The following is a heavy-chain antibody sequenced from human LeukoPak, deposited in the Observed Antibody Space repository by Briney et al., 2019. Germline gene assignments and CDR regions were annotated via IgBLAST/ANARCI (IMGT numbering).Heavy chain of an antibody. D-gene: IGHD2/OR15-2a*01. CDR3: ARVLSKVFDY. V-gene: IGHV1-46*02. Sequence: ASVKVSCKASGYTFNNYYMYWVRQAPGQGLEWMGMINPSGGSTSYAQKFQGRVTMTRDTSTSTVYMELSSLRSEDTAVYYCARVLSKVFDYWGQGTLVTVSS. CDR2: INPSGGST. J-gene: IGHJ4*02. CDR1: GYTFNNYY.